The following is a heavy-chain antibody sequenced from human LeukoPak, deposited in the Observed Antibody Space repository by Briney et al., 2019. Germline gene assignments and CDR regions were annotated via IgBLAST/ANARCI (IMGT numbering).Heavy chain of an antibody. Sequence: GGSLRLSCAASGFTVSSNYMSWVRQAPGKGLEWVSVIYSGGSTYYADSVKGRFTISRDNSKNTLYLQMNSLRAEDTAVYYCARGPPSDAFDNWGQGTMVTVSS. CDR3: ARGPPSDAFDN. CDR2: IYSGGST. V-gene: IGHV3-53*01. J-gene: IGHJ3*02. CDR1: GFTVSSNY.